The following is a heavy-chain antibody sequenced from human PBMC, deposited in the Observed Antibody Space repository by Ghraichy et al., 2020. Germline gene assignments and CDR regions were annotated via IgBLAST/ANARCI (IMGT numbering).Heavy chain of an antibody. Sequence: GGSLRLSCAASGFTFSSYAMSWVRQAPGKGLEWVSGISGSGGSTYYADSVKGRFTISRDNSKNTLYLQMNSLRAEDTAVYYCAKRIAAAGSRGYYFYYWGQGTLVTVSS. CDR1: GFTFSSYA. J-gene: IGHJ4*02. D-gene: IGHD6-13*01. V-gene: IGHV3-23*01. CDR2: ISGSGGST. CDR3: AKRIAAAGSRGYYFYY.